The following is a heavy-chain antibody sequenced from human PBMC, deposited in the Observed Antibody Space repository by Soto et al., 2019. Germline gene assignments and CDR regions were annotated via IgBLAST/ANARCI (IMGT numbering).Heavy chain of an antibody. Sequence: SETLSLTCTVSGGSVSSGSYYWSWIRQPPGKGLEWIGYIYYSGSTNYNPSLESRVTISVDTSKNQFSLKLSSVTAADTAVYYCALRLWSEGSGMDVWGQGTTVTVSS. CDR1: GGSVSSGSYY. D-gene: IGHD5-18*01. J-gene: IGHJ6*02. CDR3: ALRLWSEGSGMDV. CDR2: IYYSGST. V-gene: IGHV4-61*01.